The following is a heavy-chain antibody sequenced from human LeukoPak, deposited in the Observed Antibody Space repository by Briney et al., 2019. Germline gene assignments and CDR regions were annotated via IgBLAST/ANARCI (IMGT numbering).Heavy chain of an antibody. CDR1: GFTFSSYA. Sequence: PGRSLRLSCAASGFTFSSYAMHWVRQAPGKGLEWVAVISYDGSNKYYADPVKGRFTISRDNSKNTLYLQMNSLRAEDTAVYYCARDSADRYDSSGYYPLDYWGQGTLVTVSS. CDR3: ARDSADRYDSSGYYPLDY. V-gene: IGHV3-30-3*01. D-gene: IGHD3-22*01. CDR2: ISYDGSNK. J-gene: IGHJ4*02.